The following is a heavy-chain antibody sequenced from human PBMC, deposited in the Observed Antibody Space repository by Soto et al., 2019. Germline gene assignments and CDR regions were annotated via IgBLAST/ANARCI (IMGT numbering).Heavy chain of an antibody. CDR2: ISNTAST. V-gene: IGHV4-59*01. D-gene: IGHD6-19*01. CDR3: ASYSSGWYDVSY. J-gene: IGHJ4*02. Sequence: SETLSLTCAVSGASISNYYWAWIRQTPGKGLESIGEISNTASTNYNPSLKSRVTISVDTSKNQFSLKLSSVTAADTAVYYCASYSSGWYDVSYWGQGTLVTVSS. CDR1: GASISNYY.